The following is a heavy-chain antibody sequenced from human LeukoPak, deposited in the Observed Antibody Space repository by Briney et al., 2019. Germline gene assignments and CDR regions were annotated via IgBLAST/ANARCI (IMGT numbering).Heavy chain of an antibody. CDR3: AKWLGGWFLSSMYYFDY. D-gene: IGHD3-10*01. CDR2: ISSSSSYI. CDR1: GFTFSSYS. V-gene: IGHV3-21*04. J-gene: IGHJ4*02. Sequence: GGSLRLSCAASGFTFSSYSMNWVRQAPGKGLEWVSSISSSSSYIYYADSVKGRFTISRDNAKNSLYLQMNSLRAEDTAVYYCAKWLGGWFLSSMYYFDYWGQGTLVTVSS.